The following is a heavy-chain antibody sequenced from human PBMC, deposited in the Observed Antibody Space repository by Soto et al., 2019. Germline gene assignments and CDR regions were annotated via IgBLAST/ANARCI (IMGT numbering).Heavy chain of an antibody. CDR1: GGTFSSYA. D-gene: IGHD6-13*01. Sequence: ASVKVSCKASGGTFSSYAISWVRQAPGQGLEWMGGIIPIFGTTNYAQKFQGRVTITADESTSTAYMELSSLRSEDTAVYYCARIAAADFFDYWGQGTLVTVSS. J-gene: IGHJ4*02. CDR3: ARIAAADFFDY. CDR2: IIPIFGTT. V-gene: IGHV1-69*13.